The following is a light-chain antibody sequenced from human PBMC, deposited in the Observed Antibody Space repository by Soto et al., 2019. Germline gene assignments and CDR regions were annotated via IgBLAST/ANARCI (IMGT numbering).Light chain of an antibody. Sequence: EIVLTQSPGTLFLSSGEKATLSCRASQSVSSRYLAWYQQKPGQAPRLLIYGASSRATGIPDRFSGSGSGTDFTLTISRLEPEDFAVYYCQQYGSSPKLTFGGGTKVDIK. J-gene: IGKJ4*01. CDR1: QSVSSRY. CDR3: QQYGSSPKLT. CDR2: GAS. V-gene: IGKV3-20*01.